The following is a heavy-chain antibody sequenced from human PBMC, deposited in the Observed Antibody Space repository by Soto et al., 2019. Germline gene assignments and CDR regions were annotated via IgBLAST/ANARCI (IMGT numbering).Heavy chain of an antibody. CDR3: ASGRAVGATTAFDI. Sequence: PVKVSCKVSGGTFSSYAISWVRQPSGQGLEWMGGIIPIFGTATYAQKFQGGVTITADESTSTAYMELSSLRSEDTAVYYCASGRAVGATTAFDIWGQGTMVTVSS. D-gene: IGHD1-26*01. CDR2: IIPIFGTA. V-gene: IGHV1-69*13. CDR1: GGTFSSYA. J-gene: IGHJ3*02.